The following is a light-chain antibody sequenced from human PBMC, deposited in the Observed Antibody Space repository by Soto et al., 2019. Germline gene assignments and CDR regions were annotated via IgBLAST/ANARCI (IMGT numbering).Light chain of an antibody. CDR1: XGSIASNY. CDR3: QSYDSSNQGV. J-gene: IGLJ3*02. Sequence: NFMLTQPHSVSESPGKTVTISCTRSXGSIASNYVQWYQQRPGSSPTTVIYEDNQRPSGVPDRFSGSIDSSSNSASLTISGLKTEDEADYYCQSYDSSNQGVFGGGTKLTVL. CDR2: EDN. V-gene: IGLV6-57*01.